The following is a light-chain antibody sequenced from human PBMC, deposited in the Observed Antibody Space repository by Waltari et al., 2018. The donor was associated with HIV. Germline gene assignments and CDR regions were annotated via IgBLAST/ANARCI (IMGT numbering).Light chain of an antibody. J-gene: IGLJ2*01. CDR3: SSYTNSSTPVV. V-gene: IGLV2-14*03. CDR2: DVS. Sequence: QSALAQPASVSGSPGQSITISCTGTSSDVGGYNYVSWYQHHPGKVPKLIVYDVSNRPSWVSNRFSGSKSGNTASLTISGLQAEDEADYYCSSYTNSSTPVVFGGGTKLTVL. CDR1: SSDVGGYNY.